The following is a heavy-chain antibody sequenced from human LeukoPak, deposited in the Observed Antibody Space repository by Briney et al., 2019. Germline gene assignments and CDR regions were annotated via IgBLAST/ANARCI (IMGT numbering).Heavy chain of an antibody. V-gene: IGHV4-30-4*01. CDR3: AREDMVRAVIEAVY. CDR2: IYYSGST. J-gene: IGHJ4*02. D-gene: IGHD3-10*01. Sequence: SETLSLTCTVSGGSISSGDYYWSWIRQPPGKGLEWIGYIYYSGSTYYNPSLKSRVTISVDTSKNQFSLKLSSVTAADTAVYYCAREDMVRAVIEAVYWGQGTLVTVSS. CDR1: GGSISSGDYY.